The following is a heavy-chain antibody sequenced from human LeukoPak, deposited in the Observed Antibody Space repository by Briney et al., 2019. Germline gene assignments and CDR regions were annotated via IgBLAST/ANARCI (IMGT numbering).Heavy chain of an antibody. D-gene: IGHD3-16*01. J-gene: IGHJ4*02. CDR2: MSAGGTST. V-gene: IGHV3-23*01. CDR3: AKMRGIVITFGGVIFDS. Sequence: PGGSLRLSCAASGFTFSTYWVHWVRQAPGKGLEWVSAMSAGGTSTYHADSVKGRFTISRDNSKNTLYLHMNSLRAEDTAVYYCAKMRGIVITFGGVIFDSWGQGTLATVSS. CDR1: GFTFSTYW.